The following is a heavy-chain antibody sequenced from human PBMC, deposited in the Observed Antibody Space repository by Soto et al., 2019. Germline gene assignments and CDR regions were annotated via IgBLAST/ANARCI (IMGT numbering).Heavy chain of an antibody. CDR2: ISATGGST. V-gene: IGHV3-23*01. Sequence: EVQLLESGGDFVQPGRSLRLSCAASGFPFSNHAMSWVRQAPGKGLEWLSAISATGGSTYYADSVMGRFSISRDNSKDTVFLQMDSLTAEDTAVYFCAKNYNWTFGVEYWGRGTLVTVS. CDR1: GFPFSNHA. J-gene: IGHJ4*02. D-gene: IGHD1-20*01. CDR3: AKNYNWTFGVEY.